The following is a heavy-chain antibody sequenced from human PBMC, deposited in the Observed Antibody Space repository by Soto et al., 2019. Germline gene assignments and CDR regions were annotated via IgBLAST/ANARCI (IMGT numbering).Heavy chain of an antibody. CDR2: IFSNDEK. V-gene: IGHV2-26*01. Sequence: QVTLKESGPVLVNPTEPLTLTCTVSGFSLSNARMGVSWIRQPPGKALEWLAHIFSNDEKSYSTSLKSRLTISKDTSKSQVVLTMTNMDPVDTATYYCALSPEYSSSSGDDAFDIWGQGTMVTVSS. J-gene: IGHJ3*02. D-gene: IGHD6-6*01. CDR3: ALSPEYSSSSGDDAFDI. CDR1: GFSLSNARMG.